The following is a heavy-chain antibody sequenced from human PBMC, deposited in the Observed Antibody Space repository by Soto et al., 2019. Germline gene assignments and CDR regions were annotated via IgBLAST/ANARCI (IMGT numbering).Heavy chain of an antibody. CDR1: GYSISSGYY. Sequence: PSETLSLTCAVSGYSISSGYYWGWIRQPPGEGLEWIGSIYHSGSTYYNPSLKSRVTISVDTSKNQFSLKLSSVTAADTAVYYCARGGPGYNSRECWFDPWGQGTLVTVSS. V-gene: IGHV4-38-2*01. J-gene: IGHJ5*02. D-gene: IGHD6-13*01. CDR3: ARGGPGYNSRECWFDP. CDR2: IYHSGST.